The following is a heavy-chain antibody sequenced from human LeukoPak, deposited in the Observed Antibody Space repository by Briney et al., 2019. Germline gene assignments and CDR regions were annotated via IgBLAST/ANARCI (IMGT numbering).Heavy chain of an antibody. CDR2: ISSDGSIK. D-gene: IGHD3-22*01. Sequence: GGSLRLSCAASGFTFSSYAMHWVRQAPGKGLEWLAVISSDGSIKYYGDSVRGRFTISRDNSKNTLYLQINTLRAEDTAVYYCTYDSRGYSFDYRGQGTLVIVSS. CDR1: GFTFSSYA. V-gene: IGHV3-30-3*01. CDR3: TYDSRGYSFDY. J-gene: IGHJ4*02.